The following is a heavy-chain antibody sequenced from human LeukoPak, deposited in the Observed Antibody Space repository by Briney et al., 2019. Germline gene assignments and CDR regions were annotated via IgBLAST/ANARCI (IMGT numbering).Heavy chain of an antibody. D-gene: IGHD3-10*01. CDR2: ISAYNGNT. V-gene: IGHV1-18*01. Sequence: ASVKVSCKASGYTFTSYGISWVRQAPGQGLEWMGWISAYNGNTNYAQKLQGRVTMTTDTSTSTAYMELRSLRSDDTAVYYCARAQYYYGSGSWDYYCGMDVWGQGTTVTVSS. CDR1: GYTFTSYG. J-gene: IGHJ6*02. CDR3: ARAQYYYGSGSWDYYCGMDV.